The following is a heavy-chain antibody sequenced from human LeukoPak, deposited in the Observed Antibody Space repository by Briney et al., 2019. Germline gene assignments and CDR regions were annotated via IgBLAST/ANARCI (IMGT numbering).Heavy chain of an antibody. V-gene: IGHV3-7*01. J-gene: IGHJ4*02. D-gene: IGHD2-2*01. CDR2: IKQDGSEE. CDR3: ARGRFCSSTSCSHFDI. Sequence: PSETLSLTCTVSGGSISSGDYYRSWIRQPPGKGLEWVANIKQDGSEEYYVDSVKGRFTISRDNAKNSLFLQMNSLRAEDTAVYYCARGRFCSSTSCSHFDIWGQGTLVTVSS. CDR1: GGSISSGDYY.